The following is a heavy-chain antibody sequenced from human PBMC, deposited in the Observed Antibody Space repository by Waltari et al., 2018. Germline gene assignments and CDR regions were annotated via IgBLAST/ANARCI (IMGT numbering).Heavy chain of an antibody. CDR2: INPNSGGT. V-gene: IGHV1-2*06. D-gene: IGHD2-15*01. CDR1: GYTFTGHY. Sequence: QVQLGQSGAEVKKPGASVKVSCKASGYTFTGHYMHWVRQAPAQGLEWMGRINPNSGGTNYAQKFQGRVTMTRDTSISTAYMELSRLRSDDTAVYYCARTKGYCSGGSCYNFDYWGQGTLVTVSS. J-gene: IGHJ4*02. CDR3: ARTKGYCSGGSCYNFDY.